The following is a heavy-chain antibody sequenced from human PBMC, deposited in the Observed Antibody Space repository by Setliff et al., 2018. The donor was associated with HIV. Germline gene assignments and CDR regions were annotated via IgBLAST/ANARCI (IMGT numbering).Heavy chain of an antibody. V-gene: IGHV3-30*02. CDR3: ARAPQYSSSWFYYYYYIDV. Sequence: GGSLRLSCAASGFTFSSYGMHWVRQAPGKGLEWVAFIRYDGSNKYYADSVKGRFTISRDNSKNTLYLQMNSLRAEDTAVYYCARAPQYSSSWFYYYYYIDVWGKGTTVTVSS. CDR2: IRYDGSNK. J-gene: IGHJ6*03. D-gene: IGHD6-13*01. CDR1: GFTFSSYG.